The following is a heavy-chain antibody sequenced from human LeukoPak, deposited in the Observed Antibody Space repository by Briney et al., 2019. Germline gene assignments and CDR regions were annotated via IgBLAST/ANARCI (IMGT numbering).Heavy chain of an antibody. CDR3: ARLNGQMVRGVKFLDY. D-gene: IGHD3-10*01. CDR1: GGSISSYY. Sequence: PSETLSLTCTVSGGSISSYYWSWIRQPPGKGLEWIGYIYYSGSTNYNPSLKSRVTISVDTSKNQFSLKLTSVTAADTAVYYCARLNGQMVRGVKFLDYWGQGTLVTVSS. V-gene: IGHV4-59*08. CDR2: IYYSGST. J-gene: IGHJ4*02.